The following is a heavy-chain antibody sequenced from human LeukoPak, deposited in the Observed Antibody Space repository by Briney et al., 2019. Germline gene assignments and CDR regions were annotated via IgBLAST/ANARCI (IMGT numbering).Heavy chain of an antibody. CDR1: GGSISNYY. Sequence: PSETLSLTCTVSGGSISNYYWTWIRQPPGKGLEWIGFISHSGNTNYSPSLKSRVTISLDTSKNQFSLKLISVTAADTAVYYCARGVGSGYTDYWGQGALVTVSS. V-gene: IGHV4-59*01. J-gene: IGHJ4*02. D-gene: IGHD3-22*01. CDR3: ARGVGSGYTDY. CDR2: ISHSGNT.